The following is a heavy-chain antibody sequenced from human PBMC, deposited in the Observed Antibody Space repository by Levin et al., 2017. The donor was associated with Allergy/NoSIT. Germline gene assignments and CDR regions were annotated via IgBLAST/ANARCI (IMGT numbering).Heavy chain of an antibody. D-gene: IGHD3-16*02. CDR1: GDSVSSNSAG. V-gene: IGHV6-1*01. CDR3: ARGFGGVIAN. CDR2: TYYRSKWNN. Sequence: SQTLSLTCAISGDSVSSNSAGWNWIRQPPSRGLEWLGRTYYRSKWNNDYAVSVKSRITISPDTSKNQFSLQLNSVTPEDTAMYYCARGFGGVIANWGQGTLVTVSS. J-gene: IGHJ4*02.